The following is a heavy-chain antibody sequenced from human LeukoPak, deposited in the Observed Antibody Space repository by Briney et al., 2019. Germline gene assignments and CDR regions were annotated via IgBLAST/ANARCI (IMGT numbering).Heavy chain of an antibody. CDR1: GYTFTGYY. J-gene: IGHJ3*02. CDR2: INPNSGGT. D-gene: IGHD3-10*01. CDR3: ARAEYYGSGSSTAFDI. V-gene: IGHV1-2*02. Sequence: GASVKVSCKASGYTFTGYYMHWVRQAPGQGLELMGWINPNSGGTNYAQKFQGRVTMTRDTSISTAYMELSRLRSDDTAVYYCARAEYYGSGSSTAFDIWGQGTMVTVSS.